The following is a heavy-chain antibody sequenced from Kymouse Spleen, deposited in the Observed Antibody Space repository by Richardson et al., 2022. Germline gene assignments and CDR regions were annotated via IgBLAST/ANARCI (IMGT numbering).Heavy chain of an antibody. CDR3: AVGWELPHFDY. CDR2: INHSGST. CDR1: GGSFSGYY. D-gene: IGHD1-26*01. Sequence: QVQLQQWGAGLLKPSETLSLTCAVYGGSFSGYYWSWIRQPPGKGLEWIGEINHSGSTNYNPSLKSRVTISVDTSKNQFSLKLSSVTAADTAVYYCAVGWELPHFDYWGQGTLVTVSS. J-gene: IGHJ4*02. V-gene: IGHV4-34*01.